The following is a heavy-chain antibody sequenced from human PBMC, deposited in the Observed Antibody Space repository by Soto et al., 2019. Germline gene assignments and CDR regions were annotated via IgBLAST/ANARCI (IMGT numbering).Heavy chain of an antibody. CDR2: INHSGST. J-gene: IGHJ5*02. CDR1: GWSFSGYY. V-gene: IGHV4-34*01. D-gene: IGHD1-7*01. CDR3: ARGPNWNYVMSRPTPFDP. Sequence: QVQLQQWGAGLLKPSETLSLTCAVYGWSFSGYYWSWIRQPPGKGLEWIGEINHSGSTNYNPSLKSRVTISVDTSKNQFSLKLSSVTAADTAVYYCARGPNWNYVMSRPTPFDPWGQGTLVTVSS.